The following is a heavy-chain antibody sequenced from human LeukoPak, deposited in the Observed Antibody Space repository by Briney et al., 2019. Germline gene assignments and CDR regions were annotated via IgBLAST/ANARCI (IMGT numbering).Heavy chain of an antibody. V-gene: IGHV3-7*01. J-gene: IGHJ5*02. D-gene: IGHD2-15*01. CDR2: IKQDGSEK. Sequence: GGSLRLSCAASGFTFSNYWMNWVRQAPGKGLEWVANIKQDGSEKYYVDSVKGRFTISRDNAKNSLSLQMNSLRAEDTAVYYCARVGKYCSGGSCYLTWFDPWGQGTLVTVSS. CDR1: GFTFSNYW. CDR3: ARVGKYCSGGSCYLTWFDP.